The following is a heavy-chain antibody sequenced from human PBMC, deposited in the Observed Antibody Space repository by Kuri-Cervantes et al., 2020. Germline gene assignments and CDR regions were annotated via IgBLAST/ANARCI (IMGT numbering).Heavy chain of an antibody. CDR1: GDSVSSNSAA. Sequence: LRLPCAISGDSVSSNSAAWNWIRQSPSRGLEWLGSTYYRSKWYNDYAVSVKSRITINPDTSKNQFSLQLNSVTPEDTAVYYCARDRSSGWYLEYYFDYWGQGTLVTVSS. V-gene: IGHV6-1*01. D-gene: IGHD6-19*01. CDR3: ARDRSSGWYLEYYFDY. J-gene: IGHJ4*02. CDR2: TYYRSKWYN.